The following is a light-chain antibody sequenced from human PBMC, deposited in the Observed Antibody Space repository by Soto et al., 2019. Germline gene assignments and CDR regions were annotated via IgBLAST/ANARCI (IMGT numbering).Light chain of an antibody. J-gene: IGKJ5*01. CDR3: QQYDSSPIT. Sequence: IVLTQSPGTLSLSPGERGTLSCRASQSVSSSYLAWYQQKPGQAPSLLIYGASRRATGIPDRFSGSGSGTDFTLTISRLEPEDFAVYYCQQYDSSPITFGQGTRLEIK. V-gene: IGKV3-20*01. CDR1: QSVSSSY. CDR2: GAS.